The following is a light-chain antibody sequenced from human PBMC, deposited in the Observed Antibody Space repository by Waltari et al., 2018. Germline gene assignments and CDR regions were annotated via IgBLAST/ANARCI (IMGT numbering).Light chain of an antibody. CDR3: SSHSNSGSYVV. Sequence: QSALTQPASVSGSPGQSITISCTGTSSDVGRYNYVSWYQQHPGKAPKLVIYDVSYRPSGVSDRFAGSKSGNTASLTISGLQAEDEADYYCSSHSNSGSYVVFGGGTKLTVL. CDR2: DVS. J-gene: IGLJ2*01. CDR1: SSDVGRYNY. V-gene: IGLV2-14*03.